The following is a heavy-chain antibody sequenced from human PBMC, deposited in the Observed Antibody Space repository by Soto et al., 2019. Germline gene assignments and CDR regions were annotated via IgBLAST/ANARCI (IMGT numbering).Heavy chain of an antibody. J-gene: IGHJ6*02. CDR1: GYTLTGYY. CDR3: ATGTLVSWGMDV. CDR2: INPNSGGT. D-gene: IGHD3-10*01. V-gene: IGHV1-2*04. Sequence: GASVKVSCKASGYTLTGYYMHWVRQAPGQGLEWMGWINPNSGGTNYAQKFQGWVTMTRDTSISTAYMELSRLRSDDTAVYYCATGTLVSWGMDVWGQGTTVTVSS.